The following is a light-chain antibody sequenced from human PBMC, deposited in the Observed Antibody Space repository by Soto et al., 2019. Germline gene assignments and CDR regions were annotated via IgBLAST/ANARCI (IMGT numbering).Light chain of an antibody. CDR1: QSVSSY. V-gene: IGKV3-11*01. CDR2: DAS. Sequence: IVLTQYPATLSLSPGERATLSCRSSQSVSSYVAWYQHKPGQAPRLLMYDASNSATGIPARFSGSGSGTDFTLTISSLEPEDFAVYYCQQRSNWPPWTFGQGTKVEIK. J-gene: IGKJ1*01. CDR3: QQRSNWPPWT.